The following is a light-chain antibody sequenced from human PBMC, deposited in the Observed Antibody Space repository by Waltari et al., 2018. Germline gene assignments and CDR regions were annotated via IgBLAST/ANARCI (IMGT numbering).Light chain of an antibody. CDR1: SSNIGRNY. V-gene: IGLV1-47*01. Sequence: QPVLTLPPSASGTPGQAVSISCSGGSSNIGRNYVFWYQQLPGTAPKLLIYNNDQRPSEVPHRFFGSKSDTSASLVISGLRSEDEGHYNCAAWDNSLSAWVFGGGTKLT. CDR3: AAWDNSLSAWV. J-gene: IGLJ3*02. CDR2: NND.